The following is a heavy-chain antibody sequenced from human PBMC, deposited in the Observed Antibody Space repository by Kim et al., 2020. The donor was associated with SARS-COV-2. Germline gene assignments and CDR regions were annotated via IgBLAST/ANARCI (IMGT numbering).Heavy chain of an antibody. J-gene: IGHJ5*02. Sequence: SETLSLTCAVSGDSISSNTYHWGWIRQPPGKGLEWIGTIYNNGRTYYNPSLNSRVTISVDTSTNHFSLKLTSVTAADTVVYYCARQLGITGGWFDPWGQGTPVTVSA. D-gene: IGHD1-26*01. CDR3: ARQLGITGGWFDP. CDR1: GDSISSNTYH. CDR2: IYNNGRT. V-gene: IGHV4-39*01.